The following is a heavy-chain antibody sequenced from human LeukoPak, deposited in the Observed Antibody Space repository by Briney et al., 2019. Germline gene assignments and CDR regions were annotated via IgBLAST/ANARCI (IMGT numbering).Heavy chain of an antibody. CDR3: EREHLLTVTREIDY. Sequence: PSETLSLTCAVYGYSISSGYYWGWIRQPPGKGLEWIGSIYHSGSTYYNPSLKSRVTISVDTSKNQFSLKLSSVTAADTAVYYCEREHLLTVTREIDYWGQGTLVTVSS. D-gene: IGHD4-17*01. J-gene: IGHJ4*02. CDR1: GYSISSGYY. V-gene: IGHV4-38-2*02. CDR2: IYHSGST.